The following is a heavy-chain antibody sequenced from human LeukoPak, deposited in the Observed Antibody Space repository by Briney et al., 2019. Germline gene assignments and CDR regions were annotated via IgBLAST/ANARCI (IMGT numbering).Heavy chain of an antibody. CDR3: ARGLGSSSWFDY. CDR2: MNPNSGNT. Sequence: ASVKVSCKASGYTFTSYGINWVRQATGQGLEWMGWMNPNSGNTGYAQKFQGGVTMTRNTSISTAYMELSSLRSEDTAVYYCARGLGSSSWFDYWGQGTLVTVSS. J-gene: IGHJ4*02. D-gene: IGHD6-13*01. CDR1: GYTFTSYG. V-gene: IGHV1-8*01.